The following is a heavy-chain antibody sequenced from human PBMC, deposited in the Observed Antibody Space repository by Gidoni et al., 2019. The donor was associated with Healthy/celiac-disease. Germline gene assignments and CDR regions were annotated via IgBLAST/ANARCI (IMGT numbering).Heavy chain of an antibody. D-gene: IGHD6-13*01. CDR3: ARGVVDSSSWRWGAIDAFDI. Sequence: QVQPQESPPGLVKPSDTLSLTCTLSGGSISRYYWRWIRQPAGKGLEWIGRSYHGGSTNYNPSRKSRVTMAVDTCKNQFSLKLSTVTAADTAVYYCARGVVDSSSWRWGAIDAFDIWGQGTMVTVSS. CDR1: GGSISRYY. CDR2: SYHGGST. V-gene: IGHV4-4*07. J-gene: IGHJ3*02.